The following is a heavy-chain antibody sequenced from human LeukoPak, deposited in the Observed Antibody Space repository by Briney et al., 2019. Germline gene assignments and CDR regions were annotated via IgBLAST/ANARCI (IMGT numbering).Heavy chain of an antibody. CDR3: ARHKPDESSRKGPLDY. Sequence: PSETLSLTCSVSGGFVRRRNYYWGWIRQPPGKGLEGIVSMYHTGSIYYNQVLKSRVRISVDTFKHQVSLTLSSVTAADTAVYYCARHKPDESSRKGPLDYWGQGTLVTVSS. J-gene: IGHJ4*02. CDR1: GGFVRRRNYY. V-gene: IGHV4-39*01. CDR2: MYHTGSI.